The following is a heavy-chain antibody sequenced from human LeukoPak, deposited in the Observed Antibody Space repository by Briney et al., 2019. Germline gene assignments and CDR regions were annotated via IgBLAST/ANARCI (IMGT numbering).Heavy chain of an antibody. J-gene: IGHJ4*02. CDR3: ARGSHAQQLDLFDY. D-gene: IGHD6-13*01. Sequence: SETLSLTCTVSGYSISSGYYWGWIRQPPGKGLEWIGSIYHSGSTYYNPSLKSRVTISVDTSKNQFSLKLSSVTAADTAVYYCARGSHAQQLDLFDYWGQGTLVTVSS. V-gene: IGHV4-38-2*02. CDR1: GYSISSGYY. CDR2: IYHSGST.